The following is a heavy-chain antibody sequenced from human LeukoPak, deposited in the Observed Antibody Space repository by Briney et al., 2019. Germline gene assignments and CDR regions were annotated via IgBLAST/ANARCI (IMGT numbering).Heavy chain of an antibody. V-gene: IGHV3-74*01. J-gene: IGHJ4*02. D-gene: IGHD4-17*01. CDR2: IHSDGTTT. CDR1: GFTFSSYW. CDR3: ARRGDYADD. Sequence: GSLRLSCAASGFTFSSYWMHWVRQAPGKGLVWVSRIHSDGTTTNYADSVKGRFTISRDNAKNTLYLQTNSLRAEDTAVYYCARRGDYADDCGQGTLVTVSS.